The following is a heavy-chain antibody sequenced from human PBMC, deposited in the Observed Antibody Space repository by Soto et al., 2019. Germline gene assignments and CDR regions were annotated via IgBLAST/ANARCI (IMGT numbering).Heavy chain of an antibody. V-gene: IGHV1-69*02. CDR3: ARGEAATGLWYFDY. CDR1: GGTFSSYT. D-gene: IGHD2-15*01. J-gene: IGHJ4*02. Sequence: QVQLVQSGAEVKKPGSSVKVSCKASGGTFSSYTISWVRQAPGQGLEWMGRIIPILGIANYAQKFQGRVTITADKSTSTAYMELSILRSEDTAVYYCARGEAATGLWYFDYWGQGTLVTVSS. CDR2: IIPILGIA.